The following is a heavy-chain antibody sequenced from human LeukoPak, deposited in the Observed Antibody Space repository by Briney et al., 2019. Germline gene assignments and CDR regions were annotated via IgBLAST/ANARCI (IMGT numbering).Heavy chain of an antibody. CDR2: ISSSSSYI. Sequence: GGSLRLSCAASGFTFSSYSMNWVRQAPGKGLEWVSSISSSSSYIYYADSVKGRFTISRDNAKNPLYLQMNSLRAEDTAVYYCARAVAAAGTGFDYWGQGTLVTVSS. J-gene: IGHJ4*02. D-gene: IGHD6-13*01. CDR3: ARAVAAAGTGFDY. V-gene: IGHV3-21*01. CDR1: GFTFSSYS.